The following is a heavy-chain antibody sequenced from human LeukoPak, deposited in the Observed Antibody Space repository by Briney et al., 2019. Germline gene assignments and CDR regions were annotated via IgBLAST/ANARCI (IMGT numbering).Heavy chain of an antibody. Sequence: GGSLRLSCAASGFTFSNYGLSWVRQAPGKGLEWVSGITGSGGSTYYADSVKGRFTISRDDSKNTAYLQMNSLKIDDTAVYYCTAGGSYFGSGTDYWGQGILVIVSS. CDR1: GFTFSNYG. CDR2: ITGSGGST. D-gene: IGHD3-10*01. CDR3: TAGGSYFGSGTDY. J-gene: IGHJ4*02. V-gene: IGHV3-23*01.